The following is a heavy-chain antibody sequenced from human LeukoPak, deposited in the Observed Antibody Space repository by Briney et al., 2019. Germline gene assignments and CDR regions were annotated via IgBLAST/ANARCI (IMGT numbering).Heavy chain of an antibody. D-gene: IGHD4-17*01. Sequence: PSETLSLTCAVSGDSISSGGYSWSWIRQPPGKGLEWIGYIYHSGGTYYNPSLKSRVTISVDRSKNQFSLNLSSVTAADTAVYYCARGTTVTTWVAFDIWGQGTMVTVSS. CDR3: ARGTTVTTWVAFDI. V-gene: IGHV4-30-2*01. CDR1: GDSISSGGYS. J-gene: IGHJ3*02. CDR2: IYHSGGT.